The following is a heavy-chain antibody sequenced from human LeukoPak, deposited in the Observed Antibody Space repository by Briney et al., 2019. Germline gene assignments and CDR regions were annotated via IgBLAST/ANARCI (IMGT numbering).Heavy chain of an antibody. CDR1: GYTFTGYY. CDR2: INPNSGGT. J-gene: IGHJ3*02. D-gene: IGHD3-10*01. V-gene: IGHV1-2*02. Sequence: GASVKVSCKASGYTFTGYYMHWVPQAPGQGLEGMGWINPNSGGTNYAQKFQGRVTMARDKSISTAYMGLSRLRSDDTAVYYCASIGLADAFDIWGQGTIVTVSS. CDR3: ASIGLADAFDI.